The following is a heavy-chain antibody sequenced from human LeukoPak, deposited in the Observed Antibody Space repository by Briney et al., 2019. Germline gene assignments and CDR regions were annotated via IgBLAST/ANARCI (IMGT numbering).Heavy chain of an antibody. D-gene: IGHD4-23*01. CDR2: IGSDNKP. CDR3: ARGDYGGDYFDY. CDR1: GFTFSAYA. V-gene: IGHV3-69-1*01. J-gene: IGHJ4*02. Sequence: GGSLRLSCEASGFTFSAYAMTWVRQAPGKGLEWVSSIGSDNKPHYSESVKGRFAISRDNAKNSLYLQMNSLRAEDTAVYYCARGDYGGDYFDYWGQGTLVTVSS.